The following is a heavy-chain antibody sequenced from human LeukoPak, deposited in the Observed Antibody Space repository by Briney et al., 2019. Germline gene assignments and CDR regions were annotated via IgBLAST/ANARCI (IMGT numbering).Heavy chain of an antibody. Sequence: GGSLRLSCAASGFTFSSYSMNWVRQAPGKGLEWVSSISSSSSYIYYADSVKGRFTISRDNAKNSLYLQMNSLRAEDTAVYYCARDSGLGEQQLVRFGYFDYWGQGTLVTVSS. J-gene: IGHJ4*02. CDR1: GFTFSSYS. D-gene: IGHD6-13*01. CDR3: ARDSGLGEQQLVRFGYFDY. CDR2: ISSSSSYI. V-gene: IGHV3-21*01.